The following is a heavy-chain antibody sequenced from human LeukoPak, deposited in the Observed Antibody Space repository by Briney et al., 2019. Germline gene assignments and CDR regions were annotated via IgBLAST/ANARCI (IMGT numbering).Heavy chain of an antibody. Sequence: PSETLSPTCTVAGASMSSYCWSSIRQPPGKGLEWIGYIYDSGSTNYNPTLTSRVTISVHTSKNHFSPRLSSVTSADTAVYYCARNLGGSSWYWFDPWGQGTLVTVSS. V-gene: IGHV4-59*01. J-gene: IGHJ5*02. CDR1: GASMSSYC. CDR2: IYDSGST. D-gene: IGHD6-13*01. CDR3: ARNLGGSSWYWFDP.